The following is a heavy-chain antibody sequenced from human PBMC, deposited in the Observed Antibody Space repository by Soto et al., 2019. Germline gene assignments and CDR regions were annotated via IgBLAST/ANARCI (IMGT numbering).Heavy chain of an antibody. CDR3: ARQVGGSYLSYFDY. CDR2: IWYDGSNK. D-gene: IGHD1-26*01. Sequence: GGSLRLSCAASGFTFSSYGMHWVRQAPGKGLEWVAVIWYDGSNKYYADSVKGRFTISRDNSKNTLYLQMNSLRAEDTAVYYCARQVGGSYLSYFDYWGQGTLVTVSS. CDR1: GFTFSSYG. V-gene: IGHV3-33*01. J-gene: IGHJ4*02.